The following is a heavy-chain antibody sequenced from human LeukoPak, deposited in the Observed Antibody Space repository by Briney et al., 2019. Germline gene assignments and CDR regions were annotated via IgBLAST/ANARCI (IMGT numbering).Heavy chain of an antibody. Sequence: PGRSLRLSCAASGFTFSTYAMHWVRQAPGKGLEWVANIKQDGSEKYYVDSVKGRFTISRDNAKNSLYLQMNSLRAEDTAVYYCARGGKFDFWSGYYRKSATPTHSMDVWGQGTTVTVSS. CDR3: ARGGKFDFWSGYYRKSATPTHSMDV. V-gene: IGHV3-7*01. J-gene: IGHJ6*02. D-gene: IGHD3-3*01. CDR2: IKQDGSEK. CDR1: GFTFSTYA.